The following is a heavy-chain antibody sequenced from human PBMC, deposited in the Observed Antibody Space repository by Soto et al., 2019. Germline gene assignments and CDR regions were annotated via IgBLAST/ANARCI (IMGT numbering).Heavy chain of an antibody. CDR3: DVGAILATSYNWFDP. CDR1: GGSISSGGYY. D-gene: IGHD3-16*01. V-gene: IGHV4-31*03. CDR2: IYYSGST. J-gene: IGHJ5*02. Sequence: SETLSLTCTLSGGSISSGGYYWSWIRQHPGKGLEWIGYIYYSGSTYYNPSLKSRVTISVDTSKNQFSLKLSSVTAADTAVYYCDVGAILATSYNWFDPWGQGTLVTVSS.